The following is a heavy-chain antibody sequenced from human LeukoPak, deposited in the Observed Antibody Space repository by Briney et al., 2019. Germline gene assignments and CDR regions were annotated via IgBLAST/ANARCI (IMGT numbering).Heavy chain of an antibody. CDR1: GFTFSSYG. V-gene: IGHV3-30*02. CDR2: TRYDGSNK. D-gene: IGHD2-21*01. J-gene: IGHJ4*02. CDR3: VKDDGTYYFDS. Sequence: GGALRLSCKASGFTFSSYGVHCGRQALGKGRQWGSFTRYDGSNKDYAEFVNGRYTTSRENSEHMLYLEMNSLSPEDTAVYYCVKDDGTYYFDSWGRGTLVTVST.